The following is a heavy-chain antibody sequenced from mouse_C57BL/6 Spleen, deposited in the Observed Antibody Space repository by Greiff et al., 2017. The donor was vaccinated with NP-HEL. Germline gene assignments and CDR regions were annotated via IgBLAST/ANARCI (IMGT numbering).Heavy chain of an antibody. Sequence: EVKLEESGGGLVKPGGSLKLSCAASGFTFSSYAMSWVRQTPEKRLEWVATISDGGSYTYYPDNVKGRFTISRDNAKNNLYLQMSHLKSEDTAMYYCARDSDYPYAMDYWGQGTSVTVSS. D-gene: IGHD2-4*01. CDR3: ARDSDYPYAMDY. CDR1: GFTFSSYA. CDR2: ISDGGSYT. V-gene: IGHV5-4*01. J-gene: IGHJ4*01.